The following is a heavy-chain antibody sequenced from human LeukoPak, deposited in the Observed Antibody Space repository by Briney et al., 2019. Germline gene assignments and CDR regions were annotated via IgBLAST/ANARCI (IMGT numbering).Heavy chain of an antibody. Sequence: GGSLRLSCAASGFTVSNNYMNWVRQSPGKGLEWVAVIFGGGDTYYADSVKGRFTISRDNSKNTLYLQMNSLRAEDTAVYYCARTRSCSSTSCYIDYWGQGTLVTVSS. J-gene: IGHJ4*02. D-gene: IGHD2-2*02. CDR2: IFGGGDT. CDR1: GFTVSNNY. V-gene: IGHV3-53*01. CDR3: ARTRSCSSTSCYIDY.